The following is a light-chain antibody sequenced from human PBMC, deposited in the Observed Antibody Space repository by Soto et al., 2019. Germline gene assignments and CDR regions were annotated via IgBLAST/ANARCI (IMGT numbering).Light chain of an antibody. V-gene: IGLV2-23*01. CDR2: EGR. Sequence: QSVLTQPASVSGSPGQSISISCTGTRNDVGGYNIVSWYQQLPGKAPKLIIYEGRRRPSGVSSRFSGSKSGNTASLTISRLQVEDEAAYHCCSYAGNFTLVFGGGTQLTV. CDR1: RNDVGGYNI. J-gene: IGLJ2*01. CDR3: CSYAGNFTLV.